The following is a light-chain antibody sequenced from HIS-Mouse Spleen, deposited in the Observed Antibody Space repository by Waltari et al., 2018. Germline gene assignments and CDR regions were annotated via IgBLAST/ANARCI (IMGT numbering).Light chain of an antibody. V-gene: IGLV1-47*01. CDR3: AAWDDSLSGWV. CDR2: WNN. Sequence: QSVLTQPPSASGTPGQRVTISCSGSSSNIGSNYVYWYQQLPGTAPKLLIYWNNQRPSGVPGRFAGSKSGTSASLAISGLRSEDEADYYCAAWDDSLSGWVFGGGTKLTVL. CDR1: SSNIGSNY. J-gene: IGLJ3*02.